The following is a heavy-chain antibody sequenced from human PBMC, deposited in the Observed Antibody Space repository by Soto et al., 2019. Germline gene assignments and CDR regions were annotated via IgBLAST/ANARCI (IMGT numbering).Heavy chain of an antibody. Sequence: QVQLQESGPGLVKPSQTLSLSCTVSGGSVSSGGYYWSWIRQDPGKGLEWLGYLYSNGNTYYNPSLKSRIIISSDTSQSQFSLRLSSVTAADTAMYFCARGRLPIQQGFDIWRQGTMVTVSS. CDR3: ARGRLPIQQGFDI. D-gene: IGHD5-18*01. CDR1: GGSVSSGGYY. V-gene: IGHV4-31*03. CDR2: LYSNGNT. J-gene: IGHJ3*02.